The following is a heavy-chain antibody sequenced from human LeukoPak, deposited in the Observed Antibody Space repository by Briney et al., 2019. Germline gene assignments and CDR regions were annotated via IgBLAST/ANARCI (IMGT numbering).Heavy chain of an antibody. J-gene: IGHJ1*01. V-gene: IGHV5-51*01. D-gene: IGHD6-13*01. CDR2: IYPGDSDT. CDR3: ARQGEIAAPTEFQH. CDR1: GYSFTSYW. Sequence: GESLKISCKGSGYSFTSYWIGWVREMPGKGLEWMGIIYPGDSDTRYSPSFQGQVTISADKSISTAYLQWSGLKASDTDMYYCARQGEIAAPTEFQHWGQGTLVTVSS.